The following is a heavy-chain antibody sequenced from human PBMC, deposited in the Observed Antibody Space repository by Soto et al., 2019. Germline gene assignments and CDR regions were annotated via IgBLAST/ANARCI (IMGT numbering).Heavy chain of an antibody. J-gene: IGHJ4*02. CDR1: GDSVSSTSSA. V-gene: IGHV6-1*01. CDR3: ARGSYYSGWV. CDR2: TYYRSKGYR. Sequence: SKTLSLPGGISGDSVSSTSSACSCIRQSPSRGLEWLGRTYYRSKGYRDYAVSVKSRITINPVTSKNQFSLQLNSVTPEDTAVYYCARGSYYSGWVWGQGTLVTVSS. D-gene: IGHD6-19*01.